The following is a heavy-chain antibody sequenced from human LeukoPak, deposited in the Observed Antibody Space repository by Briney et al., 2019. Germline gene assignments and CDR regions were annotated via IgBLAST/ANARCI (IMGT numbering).Heavy chain of an antibody. CDR3: ARLGPHSSSWYFGGEEDPDDY. CDR1: GYTFTGYY. CDR2: INPNSGDT. J-gene: IGHJ4*02. D-gene: IGHD6-13*01. Sequence: ASVKVSCKASGYTFTGYYMHWVRQAPGQGLEWMGWINPNSGDTNYAQKFQGRVTMTRDTSISTAYMELSRLRSDDTAVYYCARLGPHSSSWYFGGEEDPDDYWGQGTLVTVSS. V-gene: IGHV1-2*02.